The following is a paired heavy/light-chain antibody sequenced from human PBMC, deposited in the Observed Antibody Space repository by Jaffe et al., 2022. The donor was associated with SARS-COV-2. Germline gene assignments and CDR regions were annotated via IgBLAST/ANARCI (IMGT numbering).Light chain of an antibody. CDR3: QQYNNWPLT. V-gene: IGKV3-15*01. CDR2: GAS. CDR1: QSVSSS. Sequence: EIVMTQSPATLSVSPGERATLSCRASQSVSSSLAWYQQKPGQAPRLLIYGASTRATGFPARFSGSGSGAEFTLTISSLQSEDFAVYYCQQYNNWPLTFGGGTKVEI. J-gene: IGKJ4*01.
Heavy chain of an antibody. CDR2: ISTSGST. CDR3: ARSYGTFGWYYFDY. CDR1: GGSITSGSYY. J-gene: IGHJ4*02. D-gene: IGHD4-17*01. Sequence: QVQLQESGPGLVKPSQTLSLTCTVSGGSITSGSYYWSWIRQPAGKGLEWIGRISTSGSTHYNPSLKSRVTISVDTSKNQFSLKLNSVTAADTAVYYCARSYGTFGWYYFDYWGQGILVTVSP. V-gene: IGHV4-61*02.